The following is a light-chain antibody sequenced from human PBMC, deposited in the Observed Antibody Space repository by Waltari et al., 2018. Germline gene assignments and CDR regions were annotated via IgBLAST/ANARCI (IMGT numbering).Light chain of an antibody. J-gene: IGKJ4*01. CDR2: AAS. CDR1: QGISNY. V-gene: IGKV1-27*01. Sequence: DLQMTQSPSSLPASVGDRVTITCRASQGISNYLAWYQQKPGKVPKVLIYAASTLQSGVPSRFSGRGSGTDFTLTISSLQPEDVASYYCQEYNSASLTFGGGTKVEIK. CDR3: QEYNSASLT.